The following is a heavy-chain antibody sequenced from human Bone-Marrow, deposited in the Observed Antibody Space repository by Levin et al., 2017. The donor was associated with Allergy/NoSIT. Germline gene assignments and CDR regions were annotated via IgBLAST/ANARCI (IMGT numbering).Heavy chain of an antibody. D-gene: IGHD3-22*01. V-gene: IGHV3-30-3*01. CDR1: GFTFSSYA. CDR3: ARERRWSTMIVVVINGDAFDI. Sequence: PGGSLRLSCAASGFTFSSYAMHWVRQAPGKGLEWVAVISYDGSNKYYADSVKGRFTISRDNSKNTLYLQMNSLRAEDTAVYYCARERRWSTMIVVVINGDAFDIWGQGTMVTVSS. CDR2: ISYDGSNK. J-gene: IGHJ3*02.